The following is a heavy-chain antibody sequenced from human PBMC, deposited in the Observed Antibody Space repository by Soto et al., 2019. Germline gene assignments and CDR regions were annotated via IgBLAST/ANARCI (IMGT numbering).Heavy chain of an antibody. D-gene: IGHD3-9*01. CDR2: ISTHNGDT. V-gene: IGHV1-18*01. CDR3: ARGYDILTGLAYYYGMDV. J-gene: IGHJ6*02. Sequence: GASVKVSCKISGYTFTSYGISWVRQAPGQGLEWMGWISTHNGDTNFAQKFQGRVTLTTDTSTNTAYMDLRSLTSDDTAVYYCARGYDILTGLAYYYGMDVWGQGTTVTV. CDR1: GYTFTSYG.